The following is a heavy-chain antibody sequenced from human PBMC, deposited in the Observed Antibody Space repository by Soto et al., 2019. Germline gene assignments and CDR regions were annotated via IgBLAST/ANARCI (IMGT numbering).Heavy chain of an antibody. V-gene: IGHV1-18*01. CDR1: GSTFPSST. CDR2: INAHNGNT. J-gene: IGHJ4*02. CDR3: AIADYGDPDY. D-gene: IGHD4-17*01. Sequence: QVQLVQSGAEVKMPGASVKVSCKASGSTFPSSTVSWVRQAPGQGLEWMGWINAHNGNTKYAQKFQGRLTMTTDTSTGTGYMELRSLRSDDTAIYFCAIADYGDPDYWGQGTLVTVSS.